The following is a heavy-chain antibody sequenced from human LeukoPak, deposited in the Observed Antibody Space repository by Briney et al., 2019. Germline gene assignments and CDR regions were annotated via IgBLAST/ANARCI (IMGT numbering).Heavy chain of an antibody. D-gene: IGHD3-22*01. CDR3: AREGSITMIVVPIAGYFDY. V-gene: IGHV4-39*07. CDR2: IYYRGNT. J-gene: IGHJ4*02. CDR1: GGSISTSSYY. Sequence: PSETLSLTCTVSGGSISTSSYYWGWIRQPPGKGLEWIGGIYYRGNTYYNPSLKSRVTISVDTSKNQFSLKLISVTAADTAVYYCAREGSITMIVVPIAGYFDYWGQGTLVTVSS.